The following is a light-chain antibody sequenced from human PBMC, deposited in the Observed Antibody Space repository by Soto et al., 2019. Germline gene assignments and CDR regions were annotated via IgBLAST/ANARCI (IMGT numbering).Light chain of an antibody. V-gene: IGLV1-51*01. CDR3: GSWYSSLSAYV. CDR1: ISNIGGNS. Sequence: QSVMTQPPSVSAAPGQRVTISCSGSISNIGGNSVSWYQQLPGTAPKLLIYDDDKRPSGIPDRFSGSKSGTSATLGITGFQTGEEADYYCGSWYSSLSAYVFGAGTKLTVL. J-gene: IGLJ1*01. CDR2: DDD.